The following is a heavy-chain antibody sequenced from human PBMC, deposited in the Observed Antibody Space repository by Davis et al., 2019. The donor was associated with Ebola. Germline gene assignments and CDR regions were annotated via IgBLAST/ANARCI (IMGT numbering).Heavy chain of an antibody. J-gene: IGHJ4*02. CDR1: GFTFSSYW. CDR3: ARARTRYSGYDDY. V-gene: IGHV3-21*01. Sequence: GESLKISCAASGFTFSSYWMTWVRQAPGKGLEWVSSISSSSSYIYYADSVKGRFTISRDNAKNSLYLQMNSLRAEDTAVYYCARARTRYSGYDDYWGQGTLVTVSS. CDR2: ISSSSSYI. D-gene: IGHD5-12*01.